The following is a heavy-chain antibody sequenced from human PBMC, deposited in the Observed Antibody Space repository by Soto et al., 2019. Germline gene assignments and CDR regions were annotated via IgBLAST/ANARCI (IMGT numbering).Heavy chain of an antibody. J-gene: IGHJ4*02. CDR2: IYWDDDK. V-gene: IGHV2-5*02. CDR1: GFSLTTSGVG. D-gene: IGHD3-3*01. CDR3: AHRVLRTVFGLITTTAIYFDF. Sequence: QITLKESCPTVVKPTETLTLTCTFSGFSLTTSGVGVGWVRQSPGKAPEWLAVIYWDDDKSYSTSLNSRLISTKNTSKNQVVLTMANVDPADTATYYCAHRVLRTVFGLITTTAIYFDFWGPGTPVVVSS.